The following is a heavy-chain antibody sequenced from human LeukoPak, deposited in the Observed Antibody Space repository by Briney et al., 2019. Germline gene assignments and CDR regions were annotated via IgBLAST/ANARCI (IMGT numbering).Heavy chain of an antibody. J-gene: IGHJ4*02. Sequence: PGGSLRLSCAASGFTFSDYYMSWIRQAPGKGLEWVSYISSSGSTIYYADSVKGRFTISRDNSKNTLYLQMNSLRAEDTAVYYCAKDLPPYCIDYWGQGTLVTVSS. D-gene: IGHD2-15*01. CDR1: GFTFSDYY. CDR3: AKDLPPYCIDY. CDR2: ISSSGSTI. V-gene: IGHV3-11*01.